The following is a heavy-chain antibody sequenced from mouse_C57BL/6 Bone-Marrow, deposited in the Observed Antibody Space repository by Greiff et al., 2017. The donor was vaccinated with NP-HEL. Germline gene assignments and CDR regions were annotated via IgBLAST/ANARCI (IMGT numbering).Heavy chain of an antibody. CDR3: TRLGSSFHYYAMDY. CDR1: GYTFTDYE. D-gene: IGHD1-1*01. Sequence: VQLQQSGAELVRPGASVTLSCKASGYTFTDYEMHWVKQTPVHGLEWIGAIDPETGGTSYNQKVKGKAILTADKSSSTAYMELRSLSSEDSAVYYCTRLGSSFHYYAMDYWGQGTSVTVSS. J-gene: IGHJ4*01. CDR2: IDPETGGT. V-gene: IGHV1-15*01.